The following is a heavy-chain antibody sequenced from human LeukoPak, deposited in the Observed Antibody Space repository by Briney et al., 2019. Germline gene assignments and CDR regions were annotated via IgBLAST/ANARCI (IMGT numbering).Heavy chain of an antibody. V-gene: IGHV3-23*01. CDR3: AKDEVGPYYYGMDV. CDR1: GFTFSSYA. CDR2: ISGSGGST. J-gene: IGHJ6*02. Sequence: GGSLRLSCAASGFTFSSYAMSWVRQAPGKGLEWVSAISGSGGSTYYADSVKGRFTISRDNSKNTLYLRMNSLRAEDTAVYYCAKDEVGPYYYGMDVWGQGTTVTVSS. D-gene: IGHD3-16*01.